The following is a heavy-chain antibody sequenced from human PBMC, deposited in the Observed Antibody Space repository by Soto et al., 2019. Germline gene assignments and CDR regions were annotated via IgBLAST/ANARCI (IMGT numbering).Heavy chain of an antibody. CDR3: DRVPDY. Sequence: SETLSLTCAVSGGSISRGGYSWSWILQPPGKGLEWIGYIYHSGSTYYNPSLKSRVTISADRSKNQFSLKLSSVTAADTAVYYCDRVPDYWGQGALVTVS. J-gene: IGHJ4*02. V-gene: IGHV4-30-2*01. CDR2: IYHSGST. CDR1: GGSISRGGYS.